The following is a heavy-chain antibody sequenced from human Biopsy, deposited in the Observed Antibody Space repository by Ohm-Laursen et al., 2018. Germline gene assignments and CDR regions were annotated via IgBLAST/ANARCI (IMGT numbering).Heavy chain of an antibody. J-gene: IGHJ4*02. Sequence: SSVKVSCKVSGYTFSGYYMHWVRQAPGQGLEWMGKINPSGGSTSYAQKFQGRVTMTRDTSTTTVYMELSSLRSEDTAVYYCARDRIGGRGDPPDHWGQGTLVTVSS. D-gene: IGHD3-10*01. CDR3: ARDRIGGRGDPPDH. CDR2: INPSGGST. V-gene: IGHV1-46*01. CDR1: GYTFSGYY.